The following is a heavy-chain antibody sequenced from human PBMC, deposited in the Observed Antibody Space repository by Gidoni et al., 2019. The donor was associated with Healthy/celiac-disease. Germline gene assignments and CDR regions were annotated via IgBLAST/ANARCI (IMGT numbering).Heavy chain of an antibody. Sequence: EVQLLESGGGLVQPGGSLRLSCAASGFTFSSYAMSCVRQAPGKGLELVSAISGRGGSTYYADSVKGRFTISRDNSKNTLYLQMNSLRAEDTAVYYCAKDQVTYYDFWSGPGLGFDYWGQGTLVTVSS. V-gene: IGHV3-23*01. D-gene: IGHD3-3*01. J-gene: IGHJ4*02. CDR3: AKDQVTYYDFWSGPGLGFDY. CDR1: GFTFSSYA. CDR2: ISGRGGST.